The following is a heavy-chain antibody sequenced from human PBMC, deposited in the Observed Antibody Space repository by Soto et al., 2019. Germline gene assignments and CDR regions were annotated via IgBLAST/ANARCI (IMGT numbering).Heavy chain of an antibody. CDR1: GFTFSTYW. CDR2: IKQDGSET. CDR3: VGGRGWLQAD. J-gene: IGHJ4*02. Sequence: EVQLVESGGGLVRPGGSLRLSCAASGFTFSTYWMSWVRQAPGKGLEWVAIIKQDGSETYYVDSVKGRFTISRDNGKNSVYHQMNGLSVEGTAVYYWVGGRGWLQADWGQGTQVTVSS. D-gene: IGHD6-19*01. V-gene: IGHV3-7*03.